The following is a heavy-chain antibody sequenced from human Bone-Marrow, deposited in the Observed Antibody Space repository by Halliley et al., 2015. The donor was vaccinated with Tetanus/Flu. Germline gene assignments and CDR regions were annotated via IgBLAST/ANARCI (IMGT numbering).Heavy chain of an antibody. Sequence: VAVIWHDGSHQYYSDSVRGRFTIFRDNSKNVVYLEMKSLRAEDTAVYHCARRQSNYGDTGWFDPWGRGALVSVSS. D-gene: IGHD4-17*01. CDR3: ARRQSNYGDTGWFDP. J-gene: IGHJ5*02. V-gene: IGHV3-33*04. CDR2: IWHDGSHQ.